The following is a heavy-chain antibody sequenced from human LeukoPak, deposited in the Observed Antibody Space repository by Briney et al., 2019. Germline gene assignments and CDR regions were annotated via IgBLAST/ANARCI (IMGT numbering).Heavy chain of an antibody. D-gene: IGHD5/OR15-5a*01. V-gene: IGHV5-51*01. J-gene: IGHJ3*02. CDR1: GYRFTSYW. Sequence: GGSLKISFKGSGYRFTSYWIGWVRPMPGKGLEWMGIIYPGDSDTRYSPSFQGQVTISADKSISTAYLQWSSLKASDTAMYYCARRASTDAFDIWGQGTMVTVSS. CDR2: IYPGDSDT. CDR3: ARRASTDAFDI.